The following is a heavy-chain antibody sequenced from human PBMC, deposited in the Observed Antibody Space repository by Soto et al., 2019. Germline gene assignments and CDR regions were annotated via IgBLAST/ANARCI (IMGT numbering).Heavy chain of an antibody. CDR3: ARLRRETENNWFDP. Sequence: SETLSLTXTVSGDSINSVDHYWSWIRQPPGKGLEWMGYIYHSGSTHYNPSLNSRLTISIDTSTNRFSLNLTSVTAADTAVYFCARLRRETENNWFDPWGQGALVTVSS. CDR2: IYHSGST. J-gene: IGHJ5*02. D-gene: IGHD1-26*01. V-gene: IGHV4-30-4*01. CDR1: GDSINSVDHY.